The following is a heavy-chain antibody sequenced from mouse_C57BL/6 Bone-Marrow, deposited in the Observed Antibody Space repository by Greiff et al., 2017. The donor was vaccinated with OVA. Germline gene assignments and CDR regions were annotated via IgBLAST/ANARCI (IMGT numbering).Heavy chain of an antibody. CDR1: GYTFTSYW. Sequence: VQLQQSGAELVRPGSSVKLSCTASGYTFTSYWMHWVKQRPIQGLEWIGNIDPSDSETHYNQKFKDKATLTVDKSSSTAYMKRSSLTSEDSAVYYCARETAYWGQGTTLTVSS. J-gene: IGHJ2*01. V-gene: IGHV1-52*01. CDR3: ARETAY. CDR2: IDPSDSET.